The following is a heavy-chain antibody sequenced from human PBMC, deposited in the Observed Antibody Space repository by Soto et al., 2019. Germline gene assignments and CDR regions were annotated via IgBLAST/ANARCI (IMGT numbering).Heavy chain of an antibody. D-gene: IGHD1-26*01. V-gene: IGHV3-30-3*01. J-gene: IGHJ3*02. CDR3: ARVKWELLPAVDI. CDR2: ISYDGSNK. Sequence: QVQLVESGGGVVQPGRSLRLSCAASGFTFSSYAMHWVRQAPGKGLEWVAVISYDGSNKYYADSVKGRFTVSRDNSKNTLYLQMNSLRAEDTAVYYCARVKWELLPAVDIWGQGTMVTVSS. CDR1: GFTFSSYA.